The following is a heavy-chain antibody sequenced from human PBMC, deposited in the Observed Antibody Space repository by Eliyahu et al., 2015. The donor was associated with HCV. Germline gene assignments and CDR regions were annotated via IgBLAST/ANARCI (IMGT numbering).Heavy chain of an antibody. CDR3: GKGGDHDYGRPTDC. Sequence: VKGRFTISRDNSKNTLFLQMNSLRAEDTAVYYCGKGGDHDYGRPTDCWDQGTLVTVSS. V-gene: IGHV3-23*01. J-gene: IGHJ4*02. D-gene: IGHD4-17*01.